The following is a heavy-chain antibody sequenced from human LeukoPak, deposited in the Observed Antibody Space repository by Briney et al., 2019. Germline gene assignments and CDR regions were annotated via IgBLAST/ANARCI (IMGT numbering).Heavy chain of an antibody. CDR1: GGSISSSSYY. V-gene: IGHV4-39*01. CDR2: IYYSGST. J-gene: IGHJ4*02. CDR3: ARILGRLFDY. D-gene: IGHD7-27*01. Sequence: SETLSLTCTVSGGSISSSSYYWGWIRQPPGKGLEWIGSIYYSGSTYHNPSLKSRVTISVDTSKNQFSLKLSSVTAADTAVYYCARILGRLFDYWGQGTLVTVSS.